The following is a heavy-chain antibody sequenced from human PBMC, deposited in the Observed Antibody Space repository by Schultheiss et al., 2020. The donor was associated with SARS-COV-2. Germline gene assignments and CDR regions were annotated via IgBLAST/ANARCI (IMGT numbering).Heavy chain of an antibody. CDR1: GGSFSGYY. D-gene: IGHD2-2*02. CDR2: IHYIGST. Sequence: SETLSLTCAVYGGSFSGYYWSWIRQPAGKGLEWIGYIHYIGSTYYNPSLKSRVTISVDTSKNQFSLKLSSVTAADTAVYYCARLNLGYCSSTSCYTFDYWGQGTLVTVSS. J-gene: IGHJ4*02. CDR3: ARLNLGYCSSTSCYTFDY. V-gene: IGHV4-59*08.